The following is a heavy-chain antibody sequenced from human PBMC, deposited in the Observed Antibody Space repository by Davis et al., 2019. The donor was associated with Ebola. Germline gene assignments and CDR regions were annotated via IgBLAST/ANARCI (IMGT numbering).Heavy chain of an antibody. CDR2: ISSSSSYI. CDR3: ARGDTMAQGVAL. J-gene: IGHJ4*02. V-gene: IGHV3-21*01. D-gene: IGHD3-10*01. CDR1: GFTFSSYS. Sequence: PGGSLRLSCAASGFTFSSYSMNWVRQAPGKGLEWVSSISSSSSYIYYADSVKGRFTISRDNAKNSLYLQMNSLRAEDTAVYYCARGDTMAQGVALWGQGTLVTVSS.